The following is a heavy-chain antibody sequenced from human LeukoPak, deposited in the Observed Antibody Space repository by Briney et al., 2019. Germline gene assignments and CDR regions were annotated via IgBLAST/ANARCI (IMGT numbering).Heavy chain of an antibody. CDR3: AKHYMGSFDNRGPDY. D-gene: IGHD3-10*01. CDR1: GGSISTSSNS. V-gene: IGHV4-39*01. CDR2: IYYSGYT. J-gene: IGHJ4*02. Sequence: PSETLSLTCTVSGGSISTSSNSWGWIRQPPGKGLECIGSIYYSGYTYYNSSVESRVTISVDTSKNQFSLKLSSVTAADTAVYYCAKHYMGSFDNRGPDYWGQGTLVTVSS.